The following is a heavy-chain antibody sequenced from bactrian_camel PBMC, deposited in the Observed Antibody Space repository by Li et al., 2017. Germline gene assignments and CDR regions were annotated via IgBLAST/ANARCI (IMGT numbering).Heavy chain of an antibody. J-gene: IGHJ4*01. V-gene: IGHV3S40*01. Sequence: VQLVESGGGSVQAGGSLRLSCTLAGYPYRPDCMGWFRQAPGKEREGVAVSYAGGVSSAYADSVKGRFTISQDNAKNTVYLQMNNLQPEDTAMYYCAEGRGSRGEHCYSLNYWGLGTQVTVS. CDR1: GYPYRPDC. CDR2: SYAGGVSS. CDR3: AEGRGSRGEHCYSLNY. D-gene: IGHD6*01.